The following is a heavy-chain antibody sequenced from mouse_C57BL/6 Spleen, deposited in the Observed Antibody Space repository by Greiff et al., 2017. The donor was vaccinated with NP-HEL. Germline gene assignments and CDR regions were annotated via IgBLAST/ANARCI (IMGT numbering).Heavy chain of an antibody. Sequence: QVQLQQSGAELVRPGASVKLSCKASGYTFTDYYINWVKQRPGQGLEWIARIYPGSGNTYYNEKFKGKATLTAEKSSSTAYMQLSRLTSEDSAVYFCSSGGYNNYGDAMDYWGQGTSVTVSS. CDR1: GYTFTDYY. V-gene: IGHV1-76*01. D-gene: IGHD2-5*01. CDR2: IYPGSGNT. J-gene: IGHJ4*01. CDR3: SSGGYNNYGDAMDY.